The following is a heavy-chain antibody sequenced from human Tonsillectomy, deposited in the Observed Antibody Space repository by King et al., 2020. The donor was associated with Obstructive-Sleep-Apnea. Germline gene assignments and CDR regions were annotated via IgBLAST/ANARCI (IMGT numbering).Heavy chain of an antibody. D-gene: IGHD3-16*02. CDR3: VVVPLIPRPYYFGLDV. Sequence: LQLQESGPKLVKPSETLSLTCTVSGGSISGSSYYWGWIRQPPGKGLEWIGNIHYSGSTYYNPSLKSRNNISSVTSKNQSSLSLSSVTAADTAVYYCVVVPLIPRPYYFGLDVWGQGTTVTVSS. V-gene: IGHV4-39*07. CDR2: IHYSGST. J-gene: IGHJ6*02. CDR1: GGSISGSSYY.